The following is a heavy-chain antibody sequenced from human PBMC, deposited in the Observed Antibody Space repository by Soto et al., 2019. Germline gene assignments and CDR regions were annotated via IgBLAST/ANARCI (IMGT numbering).Heavy chain of an antibody. CDR2: IIPIFGTA. J-gene: IGHJ4*02. CDR3: ARDNPPYCSGGSCLFD. V-gene: IGHV1-69*01. CDR1: GGTFSSYA. Sequence: QVQLVQSGAEVKKPGSSVKVSCKASGGTFSSYAISRVRQAPGQGLEWLGGIIPIFGTANYAQKFQGRVTITADESTSTAYMELSSLRSEDTAVYYCARDNPPYCSGGSCLFDWGQGTLVTVSS. D-gene: IGHD2-15*01.